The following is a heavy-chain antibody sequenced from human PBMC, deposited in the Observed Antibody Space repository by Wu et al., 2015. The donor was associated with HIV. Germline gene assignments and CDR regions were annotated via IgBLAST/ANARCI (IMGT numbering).Heavy chain of an antibody. CDR2: MNPKTGNT. Sequence: QVQLVQSGAEVKKPGASIKVSCKASGYTFSSYDINWVRQATGQGLEWMGWMNPKTGNTGYAQKFQGRVTMTRNTSIRTAYMELRSLRSDDTAVYYCARDGIAVAGTEYFQHWGQGTLVTVSS. D-gene: IGHD6-19*01. V-gene: IGHV1-8*01. CDR3: ARDGIAVAGTEYFQH. J-gene: IGHJ1*01. CDR1: GYTFSSYD.